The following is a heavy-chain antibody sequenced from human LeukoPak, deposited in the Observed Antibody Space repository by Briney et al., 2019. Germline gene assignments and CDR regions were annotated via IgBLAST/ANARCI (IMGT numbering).Heavy chain of an antibody. Sequence: SVKVSCKASGGTFSSYAISWVRQAPGQGLEWMGGIIPIFGTANYAQKFQGRVTITADESTSTAYMELSSLRSEDTAVYYCARGPYSSSWPSSYYYYYYMDVWGKGTTVTVSS. CDR1: GGTFSSYA. CDR3: ARGPYSSSWPSSYYYYYYMDV. D-gene: IGHD6-13*01. V-gene: IGHV1-69*13. J-gene: IGHJ6*03. CDR2: IIPIFGTA.